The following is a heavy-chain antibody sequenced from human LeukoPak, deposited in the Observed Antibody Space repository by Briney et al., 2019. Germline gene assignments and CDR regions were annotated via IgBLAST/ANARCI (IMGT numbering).Heavy chain of an antibody. CDR3: ARDFPFGDYLDY. CDR2: ISSSSSYT. J-gene: IGHJ4*02. Sequence: GGSLRLSCAASGFTFSDYYMSWIRQAPGKGLEWVSYISSSSSYTNCADSVKGRFTISRDNAKNSLYLQMNSLRAEDTAVYYCARDFPFGDYLDYWGQGTLVTVSS. V-gene: IGHV3-11*06. CDR1: GFTFSDYY. D-gene: IGHD3-3*01.